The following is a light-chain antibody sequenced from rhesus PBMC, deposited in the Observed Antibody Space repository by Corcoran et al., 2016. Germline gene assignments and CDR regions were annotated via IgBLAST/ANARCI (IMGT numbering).Light chain of an antibody. CDR3: SSQAGTKTFI. Sequence: QAVLTQPRSVSGSPGQSVTISCTGTSSDIGGHKYVSWYQHHPGTAPKFMIYEVSQRPSGVSDRFSVSKSGNTASLTISGLQAEDEADYYCSSQAGTKTFIFGAGTRLIVL. J-gene: IGLJ1*01. CDR1: SSDIGGHKY. CDR2: EVS. V-gene: IGLV2-32*02.